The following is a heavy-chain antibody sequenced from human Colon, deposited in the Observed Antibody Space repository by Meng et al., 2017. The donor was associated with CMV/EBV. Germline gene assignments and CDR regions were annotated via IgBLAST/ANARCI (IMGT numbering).Heavy chain of an antibody. CDR3: AREYRGRGVRYFDY. Sequence: ESLKISCTVSGGSISSYYWSWIRQPPGKGLEWIGYIYYSGSTNYNPSLKSRVTISVDTSKNQFSLKLSSVTAADTAVYYCAREYRGRGVRYFDYWGQGTLVTVSS. CDR1: GGSISSYY. V-gene: IGHV4-59*01. D-gene: IGHD3-16*01. CDR2: IYYSGST. J-gene: IGHJ4*02.